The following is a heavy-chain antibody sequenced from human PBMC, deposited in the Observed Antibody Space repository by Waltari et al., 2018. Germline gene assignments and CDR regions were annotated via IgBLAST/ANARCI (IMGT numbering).Heavy chain of an antibody. D-gene: IGHD6-13*01. J-gene: IGHJ4*02. V-gene: IGHV3-15*01. Sequence: EVHLVESGGGFVNRGGSLRLSCAASAFTFPYSCMSWFRQAPGKGLEWIGRIKSYTSGGTTDYAAPVKGRFTISKDDSKSTLFLERSSLKTEDTAVYYCSADAAELGQGELDYWGQGTLVTGSS. CDR1: AFTFPYSC. CDR3: SADAAELGQGELDY. CDR2: IKSYTSGGTT.